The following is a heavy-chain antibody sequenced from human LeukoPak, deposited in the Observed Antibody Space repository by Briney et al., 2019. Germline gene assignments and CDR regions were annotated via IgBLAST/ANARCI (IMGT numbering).Heavy chain of an antibody. J-gene: IGHJ6*02. V-gene: IGHV4-59*01. D-gene: IGHD4-17*01. Sequence: SETLSLTCTVSGGSISSYYWSWIRQPPGKGLEWIGYIYYTGTTNYNPSLRSRLTISVDTSRNQFSLRLSSVTAADTAVYYCAREDPQTTVPEGMDVWGHGTTVIVSS. CDR3: AREDPQTTVPEGMDV. CDR1: GGSISSYY. CDR2: IYYTGTT.